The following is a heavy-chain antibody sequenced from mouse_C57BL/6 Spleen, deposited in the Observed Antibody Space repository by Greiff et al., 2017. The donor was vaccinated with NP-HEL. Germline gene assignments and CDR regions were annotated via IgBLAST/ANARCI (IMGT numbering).Heavy chain of an antibody. CDR2: IYPGSGST. Sequence: VQLQQPGAELVKPGASVKMSCKASGYTFTSYWITWVKQRPGQGLEWIGDIYPGSGSTNYNEKFKSKATLTVDTSSSTAYMQLSSLTSEDSAVYYCARRGGGSWYFDVWGTGTTVTVSS. V-gene: IGHV1-55*01. J-gene: IGHJ1*03. CDR3: ARRGGGSWYFDV. CDR1: GYTFTSYW. D-gene: IGHD1-1*02.